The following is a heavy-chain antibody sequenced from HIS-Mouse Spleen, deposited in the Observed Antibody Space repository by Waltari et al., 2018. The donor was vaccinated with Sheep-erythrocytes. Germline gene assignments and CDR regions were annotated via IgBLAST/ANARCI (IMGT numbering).Heavy chain of an antibody. V-gene: IGHV4-31*03. J-gene: IGHJ1*01. CDR1: GGSISSGGYY. D-gene: IGHD3-16*02. CDR3: ARASPIYDYVWGSYRPGYFQH. Sequence: QTLSLTCTVSGGSISSGGYYWSWIRQHPGKGLEWIGYIYYSGSTYHNPSLKSRVTISVDTSKNQFSLKLSSVTAADTAVYYCARASPIYDYVWGSYRPGYFQHWGQGTLVTVSS. CDR2: IYYSGST.